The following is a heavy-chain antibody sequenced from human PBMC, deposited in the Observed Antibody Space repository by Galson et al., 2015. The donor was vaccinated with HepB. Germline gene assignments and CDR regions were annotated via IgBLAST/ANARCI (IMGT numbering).Heavy chain of an antibody. V-gene: IGHV1-69*06. D-gene: IGHD3-16*01. J-gene: IGHJ4*02. Sequence: SVKVSCKASGDTFTNYAISWVRQAPGQGLEWMGGIIPAFGSATYAQSFQGRVTFTADKSTTTAYMELNSLRSADTAVYYCARYHYDNTAYSAGDYWGQGTLVTVSS. CDR3: ARYHYDNTAYSAGDY. CDR1: GDTFTNYA. CDR2: IIPAFGSA.